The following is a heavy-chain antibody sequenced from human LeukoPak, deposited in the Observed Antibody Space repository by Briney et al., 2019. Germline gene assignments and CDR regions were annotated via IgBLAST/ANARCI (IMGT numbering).Heavy chain of an antibody. V-gene: IGHV4-59*12. CDR3: ARGYYYDSTRFDY. J-gene: IGHJ4*02. CDR1: GGSISSYY. CDR2: IYYSGST. Sequence: SETLSLTCTVSGGSISSYYWSWIRQPPGKGLEWIGYIYYSGSTNYNPSLKSRVTISVDRSKNQFSLKLSSVTAADTAVYYCARGYYYDSTRFDYWGQGTLVTVSS. D-gene: IGHD3-22*01.